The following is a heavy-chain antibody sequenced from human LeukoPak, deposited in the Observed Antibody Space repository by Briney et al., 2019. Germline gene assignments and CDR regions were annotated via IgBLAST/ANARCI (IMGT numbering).Heavy chain of an antibody. J-gene: IGHJ5*02. CDR3: AGGPYCSGGSCYSYNWFDP. CDR1: GLNVNND. V-gene: IGHV3-66*01. D-gene: IGHD2-15*01. Sequence: GGSLRLSCAPAGLNVNNDLTWVRQAPGKGLEWVSFIYSGGNTDCAASVKGRFIISRDISKNTLNLQMNNLRVDETAVYYCAGGPYCSGGSCYSYNWFDPWGQGTLVTVSS. CDR2: IYSGGNT.